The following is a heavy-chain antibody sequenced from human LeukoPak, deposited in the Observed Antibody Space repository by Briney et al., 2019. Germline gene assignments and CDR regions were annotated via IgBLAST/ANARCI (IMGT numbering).Heavy chain of an antibody. CDR2: FDPEDGET. D-gene: IGHD3-10*01. CDR1: GYTLTELS. J-gene: IGHJ4*02. V-gene: IGHV1-24*01. Sequence: ASVKVSCKVSGYTLTELSMHWVRQAPGKGLGWMGGFDPEDGETIYAQKFQGRVTMTEDTSTDTAYMELSSLRSEDTAVYYCATLMVRGVIANYYFDYWGQGTLVTVSS. CDR3: ATLMVRGVIANYYFDY.